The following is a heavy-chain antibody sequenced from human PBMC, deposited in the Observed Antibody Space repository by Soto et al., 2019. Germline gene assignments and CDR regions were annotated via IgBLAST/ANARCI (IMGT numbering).Heavy chain of an antibody. CDR2: IRSKAYGGTT. J-gene: IGHJ6*02. CDR3: SSSDSLPFYYGMDV. Sequence: GGSLRLSCTASGFTFGYYAMSWVRQAPGKGLEWVGFIRSKAYGGTTEYAASVKGRFTISRDDSKSIAYLQMNSLKTEDTAVYYCSSSDSLPFYYGMDVWGQGTTVTVSS. V-gene: IGHV3-49*04. D-gene: IGHD3-22*01. CDR1: GFTFGYYA.